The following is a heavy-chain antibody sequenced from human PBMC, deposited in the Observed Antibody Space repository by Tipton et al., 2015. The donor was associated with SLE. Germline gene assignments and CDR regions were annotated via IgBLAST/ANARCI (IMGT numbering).Heavy chain of an antibody. Sequence: QLVQSGGGLVQPGGSLILSCAASGFTVSAYWVSWVRQAPGKGLEWVANTNQDGSVKFYVDSVRGRFTISGDSAKNSLSLQMNSLRAEDTAVYYCAREGRPNAFDIWGQGTMVTITS. CDR2: TNQDGSVK. V-gene: IGHV3-7*01. CDR1: GFTVSAYW. J-gene: IGHJ3*02. CDR3: AREGRPNAFDI.